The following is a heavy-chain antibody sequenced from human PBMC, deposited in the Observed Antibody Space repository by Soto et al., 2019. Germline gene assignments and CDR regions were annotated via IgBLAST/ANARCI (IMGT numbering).Heavy chain of an antibody. J-gene: IGHJ5*02. V-gene: IGHV4-31*02. CDR2: MHYSGTT. D-gene: IGHD3-3*01. Sequence: TRSLTCTVCGDCICSGAYYCGWIRQHPGKDLEWTIYMHYSGTTYYNPSLRNRVTMSLDTSKNQFSLELSSVTAADTAVYYCARYYFDFGDYSNWFDPWGRGTLVTVSS. CDR1: GDCICSGAYY. CDR3: ARYYFDFGDYSNWFDP.